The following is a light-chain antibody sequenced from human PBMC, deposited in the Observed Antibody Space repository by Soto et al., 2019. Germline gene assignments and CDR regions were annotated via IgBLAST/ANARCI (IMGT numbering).Light chain of an antibody. CDR2: DAS. V-gene: IGKV3-11*01. CDR1: QSVSSY. J-gene: IGKJ4*01. CDR3: QQRSNSPPT. Sequence: EIVLTQSPATLSLSPGERATLSCRPSQSVSSYLAWYQQKPGQAPSLLIYDASNRATGIPARFSGSGSGTDFTLTISSLEPEDFAVYYCQQRSNSPPTFGGGTKVEIK.